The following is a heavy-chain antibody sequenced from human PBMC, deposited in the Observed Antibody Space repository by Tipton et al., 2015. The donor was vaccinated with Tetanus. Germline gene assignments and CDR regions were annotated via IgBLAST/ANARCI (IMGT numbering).Heavy chain of an antibody. Sequence: TLSLTCAVYGGSFSGYYWTWIRQPPGQGLEWIGEIHPSGSANSNPSLNSRVTISVDTSKNQFSLTLRSVTAADTAVYYCARSYGDTFLFRLDYWGQGTLVTVSSGMDVWGQGTTVTVSS. CDR2: IHPSGSA. J-gene: IGHJ6*02. CDR1: GGSFSGYY. CDR3: ARSYGDTFLFRLDYWGQGTLVTVSSGMDV. V-gene: IGHV4-34*01. D-gene: IGHD4-17*01.